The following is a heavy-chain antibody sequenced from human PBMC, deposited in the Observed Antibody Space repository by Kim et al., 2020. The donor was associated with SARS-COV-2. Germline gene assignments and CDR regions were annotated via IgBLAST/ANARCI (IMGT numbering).Heavy chain of an antibody. D-gene: IGHD5-12*01. CDR2: IKQDGSEK. CDR3: ARVYVEMATIGNYFDY. Sequence: GGSLRLSCAASGFTFSSYWMSWVRQAPGKGLEWVANIKQDGSEKYYVDSVKGRFTISRDNAKNSLYLQMNSLRAEDTAVYYCARVYVEMATIGNYFDYWGQGTLVTVSS. J-gene: IGHJ4*02. V-gene: IGHV3-7*01. CDR1: GFTFSSYW.